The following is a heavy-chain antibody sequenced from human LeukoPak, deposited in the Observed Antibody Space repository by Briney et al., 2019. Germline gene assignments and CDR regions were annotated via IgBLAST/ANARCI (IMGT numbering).Heavy chain of an antibody. V-gene: IGHV3-7*01. J-gene: IGHJ4*02. CDR3: ARDGSVYGDSMGY. CDR1: GFTFSSYW. D-gene: IGHD4-17*01. Sequence: GGSLRLSCVVSGFTFSSYWMSWVRQAPGKGLEWVANIKQDGGEIYYVDSVKGRFTISRDNAKNSLYLQMNSLRAEDTAVYYCARDGSVYGDSMGYWGQGTLVTVSS. CDR2: IKQDGGEI.